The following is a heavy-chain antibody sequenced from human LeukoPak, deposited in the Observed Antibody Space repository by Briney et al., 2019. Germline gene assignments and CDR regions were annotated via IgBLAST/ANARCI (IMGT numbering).Heavy chain of an antibody. CDR3: ARERGATRGPFDY. D-gene: IGHD5-24*01. CDR1: GFIFGDYA. J-gene: IGHJ4*02. V-gene: IGHV4-39*07. Sequence: GSLRLSCTASGFIFGDYALGWVRQPPGKGLESIGNIYYRGSTYYNPSLKSRVTMSVDTSKNQFSLKLSSVTAADTAVYYCARERGATRGPFDYWGQGTLVTVSS. CDR2: IYYRGST.